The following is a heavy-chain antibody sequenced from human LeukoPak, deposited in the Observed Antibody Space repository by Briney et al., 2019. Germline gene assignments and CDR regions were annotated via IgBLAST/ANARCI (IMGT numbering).Heavy chain of an antibody. J-gene: IGHJ5*02. Sequence: SVKVSCKASGGTFSSYAISWVRQAPGQGLEWMGRIIPILGIANYAQKFQGRVTITADKSTSTPYMELSSLRSEDTAVYYFAYGDYGKRGFDPWGQGTLVTVSS. CDR3: AYGDYGKRGFDP. D-gene: IGHD4-17*01. V-gene: IGHV1-69*04. CDR1: GGTFSSYA. CDR2: IIPILGIA.